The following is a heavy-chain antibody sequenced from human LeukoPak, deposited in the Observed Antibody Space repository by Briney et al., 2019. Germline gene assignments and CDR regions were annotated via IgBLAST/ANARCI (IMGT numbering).Heavy chain of an antibody. Sequence: ASVKVSCKASGYTFTGYYIHWVRQAPGQGLEWMGWIDPNTGDSNYVQKFQGRVTMTRDTSISTAYMELSRLRSDDTAVYYCASVYYDILTGTYNWFDPWGQGTLVTVSS. D-gene: IGHD3-9*01. CDR3: ASVYYDILTGTYNWFDP. CDR2: IDPNTGDS. CDR1: GYTFTGYY. J-gene: IGHJ5*02. V-gene: IGHV1-2*02.